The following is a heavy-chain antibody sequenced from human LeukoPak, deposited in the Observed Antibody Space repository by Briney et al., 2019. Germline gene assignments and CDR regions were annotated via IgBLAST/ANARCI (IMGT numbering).Heavy chain of an antibody. D-gene: IGHD3-22*01. J-gene: IGHJ4*02. Sequence: GGSLRLSCAASGFTFSSYTMNWVRQAPGKGLEWVSSISSSTYIYYADSVKGRFTISRDNAKNSLYLQMNTLRAEDTAVYYCARVNTIHRHDDYWGQGTLVTVSS. CDR2: ISSSTYI. CDR3: ARVNTIHRHDDY. V-gene: IGHV3-21*01. CDR1: GFTFSSYT.